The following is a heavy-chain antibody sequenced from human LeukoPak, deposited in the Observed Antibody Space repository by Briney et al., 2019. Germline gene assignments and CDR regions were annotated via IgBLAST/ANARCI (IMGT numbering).Heavy chain of an antibody. D-gene: IGHD3-10*01. CDR2: VIHSGGT. V-gene: IGHV4-34*01. CDR1: GVSFSDYY. J-gene: IGHJ5*01. CDR3: ARGHRLRGGWFDP. Sequence: PSETLSLTCAVYGVSFSDYYCSWIRQTPGKGLEWIGEVIHSGGTNLNPSLKSRVTISIETSKNQCTLKLRSVTAADTSVYFCARGHRLRGGWFDPWGQGTLVTVS.